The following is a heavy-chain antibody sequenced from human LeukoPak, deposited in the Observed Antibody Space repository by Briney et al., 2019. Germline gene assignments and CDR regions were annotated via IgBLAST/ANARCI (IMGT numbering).Heavy chain of an antibody. CDR2: IFGSGGSA. D-gene: IGHD6-19*01. CDR3: GKTTTGYSSGQKPAWPVDY. CDR1: GFTFGSYA. Sequence: GGSLRLSCEASGFTFGSYAMYWVRQAPGKGLEWVAGIFGSGGSAHYADSAKGRFTFSRDNSKNTVYLQINSLRAEDTAVYYCGKTTTGYSSGQKPAWPVDYWGQGTLVTVSS. V-gene: IGHV3-23*01. J-gene: IGHJ4*02.